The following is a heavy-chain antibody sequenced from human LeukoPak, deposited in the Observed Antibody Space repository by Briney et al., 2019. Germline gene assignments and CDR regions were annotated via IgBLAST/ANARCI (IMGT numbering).Heavy chain of an antibody. Sequence: PGGSLRLSCAASGFTFSDYYMSWIRQAPGKGLEWVSYISSSGSTIYYADSVKGRFTISRDNAKNSLYLQINSLRAEDTAVYYCARVGVSSIAAAGAYYYYGMDVWGQGTTVTVSS. CDR1: GFTFSDYY. D-gene: IGHD6-13*01. CDR2: ISSSGSTI. CDR3: ARVGVSSIAAAGAYYYYGMDV. J-gene: IGHJ6*02. V-gene: IGHV3-11*01.